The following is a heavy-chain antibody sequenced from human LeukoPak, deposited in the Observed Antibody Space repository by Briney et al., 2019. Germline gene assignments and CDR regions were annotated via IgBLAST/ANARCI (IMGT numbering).Heavy chain of an antibody. Sequence: GGSLRLPCAASGFTFSSYSMNWVRQAPGKGLEWVSSISSSSSYIYYADSVKGRFTISRDNAKNSLYLQMNSLRAEDTAVYYCARGDSSGWYRRWGQGTLVTVSS. J-gene: IGHJ4*02. V-gene: IGHV3-21*01. CDR1: GFTFSSYS. CDR2: ISSSSSYI. D-gene: IGHD6-19*01. CDR3: ARGDSSGWYRR.